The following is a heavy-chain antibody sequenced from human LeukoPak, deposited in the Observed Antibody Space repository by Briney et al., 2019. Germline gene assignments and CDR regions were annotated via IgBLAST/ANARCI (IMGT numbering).Heavy chain of an antibody. Sequence: GASVKVSCKASGYTFTGYYMHWVRQAPGQGLEWMGWINPNSGGTNYAQKFQGRVTMTRDTSISTAYMELSRLRSDDTAVYYCARRARRVANPSWFDPWGQGTLVTVSS. D-gene: IGHD1-26*01. CDR3: ARRARRVANPSWFDP. CDR2: INPNSGGT. J-gene: IGHJ5*02. V-gene: IGHV1-2*02. CDR1: GYTFTGYY.